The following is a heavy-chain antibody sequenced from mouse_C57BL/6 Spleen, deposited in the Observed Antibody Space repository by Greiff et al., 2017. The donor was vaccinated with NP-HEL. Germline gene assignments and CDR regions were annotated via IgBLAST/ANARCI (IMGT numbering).Heavy chain of an antibody. CDR3: AGRFITTVVAAPFDY. CDR2: IDPANGNT. J-gene: IGHJ2*01. CDR1: GFNIKNTY. Sequence: VQLQQSVAELVRPGASVKLSCTASGFNIKNTYMHWVKQRPEQGLEWIGRIDPANGNTKYAPKFQGKATITADTSSNTAYLQLSSLTSEDTAIYYWAGRFITTVVAAPFDYWGQGTTLTVSS. V-gene: IGHV14-3*01. D-gene: IGHD1-1*01.